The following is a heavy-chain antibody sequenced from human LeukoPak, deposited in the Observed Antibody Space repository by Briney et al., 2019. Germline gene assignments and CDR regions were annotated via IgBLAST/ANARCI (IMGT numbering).Heavy chain of an antibody. V-gene: IGHV4-34*01. CDR1: GGSFSGYF. CDR3: AISTPKIPTLGY. Sequence: SETLSLTCAVYGGSFSGYFWSWIRQSPGKGLEWIGEINHSGSTNYNPSLKSRVTISVDTSKNQFSLELSSVTAADTAVYYCAISTPKIPTLGYWGQGTLVTVSS. J-gene: IGHJ4*02. CDR2: INHSGST.